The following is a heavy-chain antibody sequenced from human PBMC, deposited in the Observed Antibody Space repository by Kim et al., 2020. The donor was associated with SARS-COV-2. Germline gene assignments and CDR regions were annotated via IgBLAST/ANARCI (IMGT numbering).Heavy chain of an antibody. V-gene: IGHV3-23*01. Sequence: GGSLRLSCAASGFTFSSYAMSWVRQAPGKGLEWVSAISGSGGSTYYADSVKGRFTISRDNSKNTLYLQMNSLRAEDTAVYYCAKDPGGCSGGSCYPDYWGQGTLVTVSS. CDR2: ISGSGGST. D-gene: IGHD2-15*01. J-gene: IGHJ4*02. CDR1: GFTFSSYA. CDR3: AKDPGGCSGGSCYPDY.